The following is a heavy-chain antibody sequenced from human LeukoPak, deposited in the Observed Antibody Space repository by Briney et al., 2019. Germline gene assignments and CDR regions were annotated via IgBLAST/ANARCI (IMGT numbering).Heavy chain of an antibody. CDR2: IDRNGDST. CDR3: ARDPPRHYDFWGGYAFFDY. D-gene: IGHD3-3*01. J-gene: IGHJ4*02. V-gene: IGHV3-20*04. Sequence: PGGSLRLSCAASGFTFDDYGMSWVRQGPRKGLEWVSAIDRNGDSTGYADSVKGRFTISRDNAKNSLYLQMNSLRAEDTAVYYCARDPPRHYDFWGGYAFFDYWGQGTLVTVSS. CDR1: GFTFDDYG.